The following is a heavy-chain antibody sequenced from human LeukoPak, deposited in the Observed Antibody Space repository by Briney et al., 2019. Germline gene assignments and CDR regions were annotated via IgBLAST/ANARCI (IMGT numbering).Heavy chain of an antibody. D-gene: IGHD5-24*01. CDR3: ARDYKYVFDN. CDR2: IAIDSGNT. CDR1: GFTFSDYS. V-gene: IGHV3-48*01. J-gene: IGHJ4*02. Sequence: GGSLRLSCAASGFTFSDYSMNWVRQAPGKGLEWISYIAIDSGNTNYADSVQGQLTIYGDTAKNSLYLQRNSLRVEDTAVYYCARDYKYVFDNWGQGTLVTVPS.